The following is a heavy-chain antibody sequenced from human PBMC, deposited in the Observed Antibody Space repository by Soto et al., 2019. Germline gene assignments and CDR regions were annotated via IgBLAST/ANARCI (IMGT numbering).Heavy chain of an antibody. D-gene: IGHD6-13*01. CDR3: ARSIGAAGSFGPYYYYGMDV. V-gene: IGHV3-33*01. CDR2: IWYDGSNK. J-gene: IGHJ6*02. Sequence: QVQLVESGGGVVQPGRSLRLSCAASGFTFSSYGMHWVRQAPGKGLEWVAVIWYDGSNKYYADSVKGRFTISRDNSKNTLYLQMISLRAEDTAVYYCARSIGAAGSFGPYYYYGMDVWGQGTTVTVSS. CDR1: GFTFSSYG.